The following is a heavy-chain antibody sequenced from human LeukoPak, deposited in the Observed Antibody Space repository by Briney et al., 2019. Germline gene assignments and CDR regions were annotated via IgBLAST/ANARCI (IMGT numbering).Heavy chain of an antibody. J-gene: IGHJ3*02. CDR3: ASHSQQQLVTFDI. Sequence: SVKVSCKASGGTFSSYAISWVRQAPGQGLEWMGGIIPIFGTANYAQKFQGRVTITTDESTSTAYMELSSLRSEDTAVYYCASHSQQQLVTFDIWGQGTMVTVSS. CDR2: IIPIFGTA. V-gene: IGHV1-69*05. CDR1: GGTFSSYA. D-gene: IGHD6-13*01.